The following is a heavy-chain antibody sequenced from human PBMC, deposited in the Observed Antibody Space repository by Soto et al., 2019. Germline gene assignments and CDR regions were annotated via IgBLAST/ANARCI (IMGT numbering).Heavy chain of an antibody. J-gene: IGHJ4*02. D-gene: IGHD6-13*01. CDR2: IWFDGSKK. CDR3: ARDPGTTWYYFDY. V-gene: IGHV3-33*01. CDR1: GFTFSSYG. Sequence: QVQLVESGGGVVQPGRSLRLSCVASGFTFSSYGMHWVRQAPGKGLEWVAVIWFDGSKKYYADSVKGRFTISRDDSKNTLYLQIHSLRAEDTAVYYCARDPGTTWYYFDYWGQGTLVTVSS.